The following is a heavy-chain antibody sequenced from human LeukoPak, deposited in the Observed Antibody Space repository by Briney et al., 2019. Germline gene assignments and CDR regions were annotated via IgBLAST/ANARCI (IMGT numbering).Heavy chain of an antibody. Sequence: SETLSLTCAVYGGSFSGYYWSWIRQPPGKGLEWIGEINHSGSTNYNPSLKSRVTISVDTSKNQFSLKLSSVTAADTAVYYCARWYAVLRYFDWTDNWFDPWGRGTLVTVSS. J-gene: IGHJ5*02. CDR2: INHSGST. CDR1: GGSFSGYY. CDR3: ARWYAVLRYFDWTDNWFDP. V-gene: IGHV4-34*01. D-gene: IGHD3-9*01.